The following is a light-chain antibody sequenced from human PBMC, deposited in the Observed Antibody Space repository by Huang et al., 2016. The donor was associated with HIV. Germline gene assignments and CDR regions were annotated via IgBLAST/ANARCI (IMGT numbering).Light chain of an antibody. V-gene: IGKV3-11*01. CDR1: QSVGNY. Sequence: VLTHSPATLSWYPGERVTLSCRASQSVGNYIAWYQQHPGQSPKLFSYDTSTRATGTPVRLSGSGSGTDFTLTISSLESEDFAVYYCQQRSSGVTFGGGTKV. CDR2: DTS. J-gene: IGKJ4*01. CDR3: QQRSSGVT.